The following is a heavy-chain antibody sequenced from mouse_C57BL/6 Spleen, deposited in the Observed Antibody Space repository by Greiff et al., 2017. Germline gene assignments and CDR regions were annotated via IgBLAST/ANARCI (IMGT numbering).Heavy chain of an antibody. D-gene: IGHD4-1*01. V-gene: IGHV1-82*01. CDR3: ANPGTRFAY. CDR1: GYSFSSSW. Sequence: QVQLKESGPELVKPGASVKISCKASGYSFSSSWMNWVKQRPGKGLEWIGRIYPGDGDTNYNGKFKGKATLTADKSSSTAYMQLSSLTSEDSAVYFCANPGTRFAYWGQGTLVTVSA. CDR2: IYPGDGDT. J-gene: IGHJ3*01.